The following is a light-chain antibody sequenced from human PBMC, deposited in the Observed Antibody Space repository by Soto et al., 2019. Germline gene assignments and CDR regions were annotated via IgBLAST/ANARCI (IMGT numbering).Light chain of an antibody. CDR3: QQYGSSPWT. Sequence: EIVLTQSPGTLSLSPGERATLSCRASQSVGIYLTWYQQKPGQAPRLLIYDAFNRATGIPARFSGSGSGTDFTLTISGLEPEDFAVYYCQQYGSSPWTFGQRTNVDI. V-gene: IGKV3-20*01. CDR2: DAF. CDR1: QSVGIY. J-gene: IGKJ1*01.